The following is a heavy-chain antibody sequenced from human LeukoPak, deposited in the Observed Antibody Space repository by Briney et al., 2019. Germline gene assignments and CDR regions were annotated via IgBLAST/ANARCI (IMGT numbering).Heavy chain of an antibody. V-gene: IGHV3-48*03. D-gene: IGHD1-1*01. CDR3: TRLEMTATDY. Sequence: GGSLRLSCAASGFNLSSYEMNWVRQTPGKGLEWVSYISPSDSTIYSADSVKGRFIISRDNAKNSLYPQMNSLKTEDTAVYYCTRLEMTATDYWGQGTLVTVSS. CDR1: GFNLSSYE. J-gene: IGHJ4*02. CDR2: ISPSDSTI.